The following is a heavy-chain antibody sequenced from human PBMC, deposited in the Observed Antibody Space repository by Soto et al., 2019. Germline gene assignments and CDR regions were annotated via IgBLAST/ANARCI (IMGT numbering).Heavy chain of an antibody. CDR3: ARVCTIFGVVGWFDP. CDR1: GGSVSSGSYY. V-gene: IGHV4-61*01. J-gene: IGHJ5*02. Sequence: SETLSLTCTVSGGSVSSGSYYWSWIRQPPGKGLEWIGYIYYSGSTNYNPSLKSRVTISVDTSKNQFSLKLSSVTAADTAVYYCARVCTIFGVVGWFDPW. D-gene: IGHD3-3*01. CDR2: IYYSGST.